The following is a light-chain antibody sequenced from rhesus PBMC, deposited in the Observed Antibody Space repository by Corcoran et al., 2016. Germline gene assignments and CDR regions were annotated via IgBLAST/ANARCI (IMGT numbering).Light chain of an antibody. CDR1: QSISSW. CDR3: LQYSSSPYS. CDR2: KAS. V-gene: IGKV1-22*01. J-gene: IGKJ2*01. Sequence: DIQMTQSPSSLSASVGDTVTITCRASQSISSWLDWYQQKPGKAPKLLFYKASSLQSGVPSRLSGSGSGTDFTLTISSLQPEDFATYYCLQYSSSPYSFGQGTEVEIK.